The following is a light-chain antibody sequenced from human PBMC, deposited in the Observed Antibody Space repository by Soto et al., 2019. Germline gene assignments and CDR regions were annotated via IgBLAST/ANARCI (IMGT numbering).Light chain of an antibody. J-gene: IGLJ1*01. CDR3: QSYDSSLSGSYV. Sequence: QSVLTQPPSASGTPGQRVTISCSGSSSNIGSNTVNWYQQLPGTAPKLLIYGNSNRPSGVPDRFSGSKSGTSASLAITGLQAEDEADYYCQSYDSSLSGSYVFGTGTKVTVL. CDR1: SSNIGSNT. V-gene: IGLV1-40*01. CDR2: GNS.